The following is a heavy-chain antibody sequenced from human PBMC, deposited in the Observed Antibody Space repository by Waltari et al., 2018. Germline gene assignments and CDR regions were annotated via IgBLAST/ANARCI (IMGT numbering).Heavy chain of an antibody. CDR2: INHSGST. V-gene: IGHV4-34*01. D-gene: IGHD6-6*01. CDR3: ARATPSLKRIAARPGNWFDP. Sequence: QVQLQQWGAGLLKPSETLSLTCAVYGGSFSGYYWSWIRQPPGKGLEWIGEINHSGSTNYNPSLKSRVTISVDTSKNQFSLKLSSVTAADTAVYYCARATPSLKRIAARPGNWFDPWGQGTLVTVSS. J-gene: IGHJ5*02. CDR1: GGSFSGYY.